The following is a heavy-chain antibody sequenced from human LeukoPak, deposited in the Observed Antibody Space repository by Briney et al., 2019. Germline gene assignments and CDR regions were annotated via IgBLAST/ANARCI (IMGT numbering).Heavy chain of an antibody. CDR1: GFTVSSNY. V-gene: IGHV3-66*01. CDR3: ARDFQGSGSYYDY. Sequence: PGGSLRLSCAAYGFTVSSNYMSWVRQAPGKGLEWVSVIYSGGSTYYADSVKGRFTISRDNSKNTLYLQMNSLRAEDTAVYYCARDFQGSGSYYDYWGQGTLVTVSS. J-gene: IGHJ4*02. CDR2: IYSGGST. D-gene: IGHD3-10*01.